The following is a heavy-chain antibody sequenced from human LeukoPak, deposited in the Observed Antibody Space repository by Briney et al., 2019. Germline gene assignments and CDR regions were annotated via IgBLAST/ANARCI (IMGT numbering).Heavy chain of an antibody. CDR2: IIPIFGTA. CDR3: ARDWVLGYCGGGSCPNWFDP. D-gene: IGHD2-15*01. CDR1: GGTFSSYA. V-gene: IGHV1-69*06. Sequence: ASVKVSCKASGGTFSSYAISWVRQAPGQGLEWMGGIIPIFGTANYAQKFQGRVTITADKSTSTASMELSSLRSEDTAVYYCARDWVLGYCGGGSCPNWFDPWGQGTLVTVSS. J-gene: IGHJ5*02.